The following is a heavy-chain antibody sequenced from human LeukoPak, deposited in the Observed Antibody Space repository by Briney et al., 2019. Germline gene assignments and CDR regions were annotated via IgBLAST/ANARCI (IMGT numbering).Heavy chain of an antibody. Sequence: GGSLRLSCAASGFTVSSNYMSWVRRAPGKGLEWVSVIYSGGSTYYADSVKGRFTISRDNSKNTLYLQMNSLRAEDTAVYYCARVDSGSYLFFDYWGQGTLVTVSS. CDR1: GFTVSSNY. D-gene: IGHD1-26*01. CDR3: ARVDSGSYLFFDY. J-gene: IGHJ4*02. CDR2: IYSGGST. V-gene: IGHV3-53*01.